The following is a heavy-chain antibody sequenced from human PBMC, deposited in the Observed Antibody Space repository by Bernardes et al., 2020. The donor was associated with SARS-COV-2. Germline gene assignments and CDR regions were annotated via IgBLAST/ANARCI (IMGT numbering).Heavy chain of an antibody. CDR2: IKHDGSEK. V-gene: IGHV3-7*01. CDR1: GFTCNSYC. D-gene: IGHD3-22*01. CDR3: AREEGSITMIVVVSYYYGMDV. J-gene: IGHJ6*02. Sequence: GGSLRVSCAASGFTCNSYCMSWVRQAPGKGLEWVDNIKHDGSEKHYVDSVKGRFTISRDNTKNSLYLQMNSLRAEDTAVYYCAREEGSITMIVVVSYYYGMDVWGQGTTVTVSS.